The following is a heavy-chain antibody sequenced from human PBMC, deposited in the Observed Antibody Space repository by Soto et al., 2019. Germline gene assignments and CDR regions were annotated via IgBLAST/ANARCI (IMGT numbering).Heavy chain of an antibody. CDR2: INPNSGGT. V-gene: IGHV1-2*02. J-gene: IGHJ4*02. Sequence: QVQLVQSGAEVKKPGASVKVSCKASGYTFTGYYMHWVRQAPGQGLEWMGWINPNSGGTNYAQMFQGRVIMTRETSIRTAYMELSSLRSDDTAVYYCARDPGIFGVVWYFDYWGQGTLVTVSS. CDR3: ARDPGIFGVVWYFDY. D-gene: IGHD3-3*01. CDR1: GYTFTGYY.